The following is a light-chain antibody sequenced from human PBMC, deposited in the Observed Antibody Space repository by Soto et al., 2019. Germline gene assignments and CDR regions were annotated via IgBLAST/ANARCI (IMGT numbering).Light chain of an antibody. CDR3: QQYNTYSPERT. Sequence: DIQRTQAPPTVCASVGDRVAMAWRAVQSISTWLAWYQQKPGTAPKLLIYDASRLEGGVPSRFSGSGSGTEFPLTISSLQPDDFATYYCQQYNTYSPERTFGQGTKV. CDR2: DAS. CDR1: QSISTW. J-gene: IGKJ1*01. V-gene: IGKV1-5*01.